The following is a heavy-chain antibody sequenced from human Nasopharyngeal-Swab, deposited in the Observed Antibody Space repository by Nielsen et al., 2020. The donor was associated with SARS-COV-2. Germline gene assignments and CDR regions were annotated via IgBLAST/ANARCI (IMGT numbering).Heavy chain of an antibody. J-gene: IGHJ5*02. CDR1: GFTFSSYA. V-gene: IGHV3-30-3*01. D-gene: IGHD3-10*01. Sequence: GESLKISCAASGFTFSSYAMHWVRQAPGKGLEWVAVISYDGSNKYYADSVKGRFTISRDNSKNTLYLQMNSLRAEDTAVYYCARSPYGSEENWFDPWGQETLVTVSS. CDR3: ARSPYGSEENWFDP. CDR2: ISYDGSNK.